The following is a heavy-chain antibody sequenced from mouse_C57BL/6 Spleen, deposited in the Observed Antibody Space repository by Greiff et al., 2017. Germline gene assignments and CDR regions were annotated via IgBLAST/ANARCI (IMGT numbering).Heavy chain of an antibody. V-gene: IGHV1-26*01. CDR2: INPNNGGT. J-gene: IGHJ4*01. CDR1: GYTFTDYY. D-gene: IGHD1-1*01. CDR3: ARGSGSSSYYAMDY. Sequence: EVQLQQSGPELVKPGASVKISCKASGYTFTDYYMNWVKQSHGKSLEWIGDINPNNGGTSYNQKFKGKATLTVDKSSSTAYMELRSLTSEDSAVYYCARGSGSSSYYAMDYWGQGTSVTVSS.